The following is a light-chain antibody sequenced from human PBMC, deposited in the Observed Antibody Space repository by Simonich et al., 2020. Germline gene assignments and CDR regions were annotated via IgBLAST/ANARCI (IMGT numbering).Light chain of an antibody. V-gene: IGLV6-57*03. CDR2: EDN. J-gene: IGLJ3*02. CDR3: QSYDSSNRV. CDR1: SGSIASNY. Sequence: NFMLTQPHSVSESPGKTVTISCTRSSGSIASNYVQWYQQRPGSAPTTVIYEDNQRTSGVPDRFSGSIDSSSNSASLTISGLKTEDEADYYCQSYDSSNRVFGGGTKLTVL.